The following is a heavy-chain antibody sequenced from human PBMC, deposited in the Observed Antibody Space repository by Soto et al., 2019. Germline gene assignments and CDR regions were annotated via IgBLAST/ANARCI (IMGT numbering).Heavy chain of an antibody. Sequence: GGSLRLSCAAPEFTFSNYAMGWVRQAPGKGLEWVSVISGSGGSTYHADSVKGRFTIPRDNSKNTLYLQMNSLRADDTAVYYCAKAGGDCSGGSCYSGYFDYWGQGTLVTVSS. D-gene: IGHD2-15*01. CDR2: ISGSGGST. V-gene: IGHV3-23*01. J-gene: IGHJ4*02. CDR1: EFTFSNYA. CDR3: AKAGGDCSGGSCYSGYFDY.